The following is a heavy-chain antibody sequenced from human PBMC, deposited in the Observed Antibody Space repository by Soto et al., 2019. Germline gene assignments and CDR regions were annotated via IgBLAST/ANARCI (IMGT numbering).Heavy chain of an antibody. CDR3: ASGPGMMGNSSENFDY. D-gene: IGHD1-26*01. V-gene: IGHV1-69*02. J-gene: IGHJ4*02. CDR2: IIPILAIA. Sequence: QVQLVQSGAEVKKPGSSVKVSCKASGGSFSRNTFSWVRQAPEQGLEWMGRIIPILAIANYAQKFQGRVTITADISTSTVYMELSSLSSEDTAVYYCASGPGMMGNSSENFDYWGQGILVTVSS. CDR1: GGSFSRNT.